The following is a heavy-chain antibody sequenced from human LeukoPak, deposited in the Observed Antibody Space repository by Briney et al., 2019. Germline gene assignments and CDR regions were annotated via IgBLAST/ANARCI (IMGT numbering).Heavy chain of an antibody. D-gene: IGHD3-3*01. J-gene: IGHJ4*02. CDR3: ASGPGIFGVVITTYFDY. Sequence: SETLSLTCTVSGGSISSSSYYWGWIRQPPGKGLEWIGSIYYSGSTYYNPSLKSRVTISVDTSKNQFSLKLSSVTAADTAVYYCASGPGIFGVVITTYFDYWGQGTLVTVCS. CDR1: GGSISSSSYY. V-gene: IGHV4-39*01. CDR2: IYYSGST.